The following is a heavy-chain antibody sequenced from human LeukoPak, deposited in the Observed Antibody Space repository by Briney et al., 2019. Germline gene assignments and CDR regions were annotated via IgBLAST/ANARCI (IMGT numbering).Heavy chain of an antibody. CDR2: IYTSGST. CDR1: GGSISSYY. CDR3: ARVGGYSNYDGDYYYYMDV. J-gene: IGHJ6*03. D-gene: IGHD5-18*01. V-gene: IGHV4-4*07. Sequence: PSETLSLTCTVSGGSISSYYWSWIRQPAGKGLEWIGRIYTSGSTNYNPSLKSRVTISIDTSKNQFSLRLSSVTAADTAVYYCARVGGYSNYDGDYYYYMDVWGKGTTVTVSS.